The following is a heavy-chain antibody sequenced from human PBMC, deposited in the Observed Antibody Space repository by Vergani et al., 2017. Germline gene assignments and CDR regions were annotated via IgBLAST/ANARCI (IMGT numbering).Heavy chain of an antibody. CDR3: ARDGASYDFWSGPTTKFDP. J-gene: IGHJ5*02. CDR2: ISSSGSTI. CDR1: GFTFSDYY. D-gene: IGHD3-3*01. V-gene: IGHV3-11*01. Sequence: QVQLVESGGGVVQPGGSLRLSCAASGFTFSDYYMSWIRQAPGKGLEWVSYISSSGSTIYYADSVKGRFTISRDNAKNSLYLQMNSLRAEDTAVYYCARDGASYDFWSGPTTKFDPWGQGTLVTVSS.